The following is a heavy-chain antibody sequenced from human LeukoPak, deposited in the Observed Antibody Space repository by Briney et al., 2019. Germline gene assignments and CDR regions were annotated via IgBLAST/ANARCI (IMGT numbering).Heavy chain of an antibody. D-gene: IGHD5-18*01. CDR3: ARGIQLWFNYNIVATGDY. CDR1: GYTFTGCY. V-gene: IGHV1-2*02. J-gene: IGHJ4*02. CDR2: INPNSGGT. Sequence: GASVKVSCKASGYTFTGCYMHWVRQAPGQGLEWMGWINPNSGGTNYAQKFQGRVTMTRDTSISTAYMELSRLRSDDTAVYYCARGIQLWFNYNIVATGDYWGQGTLVTVSS.